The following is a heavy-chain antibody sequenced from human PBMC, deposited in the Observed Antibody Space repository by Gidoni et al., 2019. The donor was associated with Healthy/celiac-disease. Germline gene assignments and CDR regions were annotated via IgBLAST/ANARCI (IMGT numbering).Heavy chain of an antibody. CDR1: GFTFSSYA. D-gene: IGHD2-15*01. Sequence: EVQLLESGGGLVQPGGSLRLSCAASGFTFSSYAMSWVRQAPGKGLELFSAISGSGGSTYYADSVKGRFTISRDNSKNTLYLQMNSLRAEDTAVYYCANGGVASIDYWGQGTLVTVSS. CDR3: ANGGVASIDY. J-gene: IGHJ4*02. V-gene: IGHV3-23*01. CDR2: ISGSGGST.